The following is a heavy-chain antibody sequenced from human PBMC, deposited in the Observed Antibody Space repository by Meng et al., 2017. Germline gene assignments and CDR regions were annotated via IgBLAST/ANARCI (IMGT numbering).Heavy chain of an antibody. J-gene: IGHJ4*02. D-gene: IGHD6-19*01. CDR3: ARGSKGYSSGWYKY. Sequence: GSLRLSCTVSGGTISGYYWSWIRQPPGKGLEWIGEINHSGSTNYNPSHKRRVTISVDTSKNQFSLKLSYVTAADTAVYYCARGSKGYSSGWYKYWGQGTLVTVSS. V-gene: IGHV4-34*01. CDR1: GGTISGYY. CDR2: INHSGST.